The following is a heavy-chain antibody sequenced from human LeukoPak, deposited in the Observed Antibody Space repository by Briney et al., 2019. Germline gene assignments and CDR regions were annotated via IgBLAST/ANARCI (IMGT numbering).Heavy chain of an antibody. CDR1: GFTFSNYA. V-gene: IGHV3-64D*06. CDR3: VKDPGSSGSVYYDY. Sequence: GGSLRLSCSASGFTFSNYAIHWVRQAPGKGLEYVSAISSNGGSTYYADSVKGRFTISRDNSKNTLYLQMSSLRPEDTAVYYCVKDPGSSGSVYYDYWGQGTLVTVSS. CDR2: ISSNGGST. D-gene: IGHD6-19*01. J-gene: IGHJ4*02.